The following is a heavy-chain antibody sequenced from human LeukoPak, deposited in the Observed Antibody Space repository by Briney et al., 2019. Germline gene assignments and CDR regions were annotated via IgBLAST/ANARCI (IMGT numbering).Heavy chain of an antibody. Sequence: GGSLRLSCAASGFTFSNVWMNWVRQAPGKGLEWVGRIKSKTDGGTTDFAAPVKGRFAISRDDSKNTLSLQMNSLKTEDTGVYYCARDRLAYDSGDCPTDYWGQGTLVTVSS. J-gene: IGHJ4*02. CDR1: GFTFSNVW. D-gene: IGHD2-21*02. CDR3: ARDRLAYDSGDCPTDY. V-gene: IGHV3-15*01. CDR2: IKSKTDGGTT.